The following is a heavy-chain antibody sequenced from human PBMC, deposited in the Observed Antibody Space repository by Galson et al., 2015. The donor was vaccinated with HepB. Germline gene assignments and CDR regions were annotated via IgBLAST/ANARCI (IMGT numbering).Heavy chain of an antibody. CDR1: GFTFTRYW. CDR2: IYPGDSDT. CDR3: ARASDSSGFDI. J-gene: IGHJ3*02. D-gene: IGHD3-22*01. V-gene: IGHV5-51*01. Sequence: QSGAEVKKPGESLKISCEGSGFTFTRYWIGWVRQMPGKGLEWMGIIYPGDSDTRYSASFQGQVTFSADKSITTAYLQWSSLKASDTAMYYCARASDSSGFDIWGQGTMVTVSS.